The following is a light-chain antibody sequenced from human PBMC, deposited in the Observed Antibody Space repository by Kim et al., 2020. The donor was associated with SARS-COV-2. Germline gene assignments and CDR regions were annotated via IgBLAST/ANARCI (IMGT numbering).Light chain of an antibody. CDR1: SSDVGGYNY. CDR2: DVS. V-gene: IGLV2-14*03. Sequence: GQSMTIACTGTSSDVGGYNYVSWYQQHPGKAPKLLIYDVSNRPSGVSNRFSGSKSGKTASLTISGLRTENKADYYCSSYTSSSTLVFGGGTKLTVL. CDR3: SSYTSSSTLV. J-gene: IGLJ2*01.